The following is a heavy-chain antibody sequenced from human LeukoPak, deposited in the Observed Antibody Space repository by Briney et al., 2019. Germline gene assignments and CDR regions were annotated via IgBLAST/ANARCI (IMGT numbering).Heavy chain of an antibody. Sequence: GGSLRLSCEASGFTFSSYWMHWVRQAPGKGLVWVSRINSDGSSTSYADSVKGRFTISRDNAKNTLYLQMNSLRAEDTAVYYCGRGYCSSTSCHDGNFDYWGQGTLVTVSS. CDR1: GFTFSSYW. CDR2: INSDGSST. D-gene: IGHD2-2*01. V-gene: IGHV3-74*01. J-gene: IGHJ4*02. CDR3: GRGYCSSTSCHDGNFDY.